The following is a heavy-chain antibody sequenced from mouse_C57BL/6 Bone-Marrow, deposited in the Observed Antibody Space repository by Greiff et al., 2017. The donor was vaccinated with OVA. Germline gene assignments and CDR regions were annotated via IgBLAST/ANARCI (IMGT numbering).Heavy chain of an antibody. D-gene: IGHD1-3*01. CDR1: GFSLTSYA. Sequence: QVQLKESGPGLVAPSQSLSITCTVSGFSLTSYAISWVRQPPGKGLEWLGVLWTGGGTNYNSALKSRLSICKDNSKCQVFLKMNSLQTDDTARYYCASNHASDPHGYFDVWGTGTTVTVSS. V-gene: IGHV2-9-1*01. CDR2: LWTGGGT. J-gene: IGHJ1*03. CDR3: ASNHASDPHGYFDV.